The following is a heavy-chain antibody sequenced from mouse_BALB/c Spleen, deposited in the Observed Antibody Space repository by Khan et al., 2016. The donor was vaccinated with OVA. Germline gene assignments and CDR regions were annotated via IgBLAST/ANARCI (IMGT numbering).Heavy chain of an antibody. J-gene: IGHJ3*01. D-gene: IGHD1-2*01. Sequence: QVQLQQPGAELARPGASVKLSCKASGYTFTDYYINWVKQRTGQGLEWIGEISPGSGDTYYNERFKGKATLTADKSSSTADMQLSSLTSEASAVYFGARRNYFGYTFAYWGQGTLVTVSA. CDR1: GYTFTDYY. CDR2: ISPGSGDT. CDR3: ARRNYFGYTFAY. V-gene: IGHV1-77*01.